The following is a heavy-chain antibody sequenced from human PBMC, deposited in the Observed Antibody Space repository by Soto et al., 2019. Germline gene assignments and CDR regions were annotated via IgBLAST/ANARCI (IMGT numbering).Heavy chain of an antibody. D-gene: IGHD3-22*01. CDR1: DGSISSSSYY. J-gene: IGHJ4*02. V-gene: IGHV4-39*01. CDR3: AVYPSTYDYDSSAVDY. Sequence: SETLSLTCTVSDGSISSSSYYWGWIRQPPGKGLEWIGSIYYSGSTYYNPSLKSRVTISVDTSKNQFSLKLSSVTAADTSVYYCAVYPSTYDYDSSAVDYWGQGTVVTVSS. CDR2: IYYSGST.